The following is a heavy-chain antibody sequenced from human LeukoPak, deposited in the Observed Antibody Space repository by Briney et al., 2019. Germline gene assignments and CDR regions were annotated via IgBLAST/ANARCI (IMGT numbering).Heavy chain of an antibody. D-gene: IGHD6-13*01. V-gene: IGHV4-34*01. CDR3: ASIAAAGAP. CDR2: INHSGST. Sequence: SETLSLTCAVYGGSFSGYYWSWIRQPPGKGLEWIGEINHSGSTNYNLSLKSRVTISVDTSKNQFSLKLSSVTAADTAVYYCASIAAAGAPWGQGTLVTVSS. J-gene: IGHJ4*02. CDR1: GGSFSGYY.